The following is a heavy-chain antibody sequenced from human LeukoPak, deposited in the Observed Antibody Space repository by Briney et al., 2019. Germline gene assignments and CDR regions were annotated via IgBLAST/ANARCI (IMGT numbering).Heavy chain of an antibody. Sequence: PGGTLRLSCAASGFSFSSYAMHWVRQAPGKGLERVAVMSYDGSNKYYADPVKGRFTISRDNSKNTLYLQMNSLRAEDTAVYYCAKPGVTMVRGDVRGFDDWGQGTLVTVSS. CDR1: GFSFSSYA. J-gene: IGHJ4*02. D-gene: IGHD3-10*01. CDR3: AKPGVTMVRGDVRGFDD. V-gene: IGHV3-30*04. CDR2: MSYDGSNK.